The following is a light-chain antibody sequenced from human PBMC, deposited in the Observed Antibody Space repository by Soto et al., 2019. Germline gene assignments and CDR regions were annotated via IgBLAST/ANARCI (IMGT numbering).Light chain of an antibody. J-gene: IGKJ4*01. CDR3: QQYYGTPLP. V-gene: IGKV4-1*01. CDR2: WAS. Sequence: DIVMTQSPDSLAVSLGERATINCKSSQSVLYSSNNKNYLAWYQQKPGQPTKLLISWASTRESGVPDRFSGSGSGTDFNLTITSLEADDVAVYYCQQYYGTPLPFGGGTKVEIK. CDR1: QSVLYSSNNKNY.